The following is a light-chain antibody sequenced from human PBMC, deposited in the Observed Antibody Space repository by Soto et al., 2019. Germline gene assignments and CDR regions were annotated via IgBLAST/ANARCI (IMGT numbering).Light chain of an antibody. J-gene: IGKJ5*01. CDR2: DAS. CDR1: QSVSSN. V-gene: IGKV3-11*01. Sequence: EIVMTQSPATLSVSPGERYTLSCMAIQSVSSNLAWYQQKPGQAPRLLIYDASYRATDIPPRFSGSGSGTDFTLTISSLEPEDFAVYYCQQRRSWPPTITVGQGTRLEIK. CDR3: QQRRSWPPTIT.